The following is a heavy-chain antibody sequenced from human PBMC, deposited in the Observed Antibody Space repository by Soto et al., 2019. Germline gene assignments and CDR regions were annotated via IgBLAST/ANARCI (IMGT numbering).Heavy chain of an antibody. CDR2: IIPMFDTP. V-gene: IGHV1-69*12. J-gene: IGHJ4*02. CDR1: GGTFSSDS. Sequence: QVQLVQSGAEVKKPGSSVKVSCKASGGTFSSDSFSWVRQAPGQGLEWMGGIIPMFDTPIYAQKFQDRVTITADESTSTAYMQLSSLRSGDTAVYYCARSGGLDRDFNYWGQVSLVTVCS. D-gene: IGHD2-15*01. CDR3: ARSGGLDRDFNY.